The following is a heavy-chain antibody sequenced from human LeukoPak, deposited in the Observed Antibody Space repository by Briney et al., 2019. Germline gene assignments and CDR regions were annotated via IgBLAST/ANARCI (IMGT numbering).Heavy chain of an antibody. V-gene: IGHV4-59*12. CDR1: GGSISSYY. CDR2: IYYSGGT. Sequence: SETLSLTCTVSGGSISSYYWSWIRQPPGKGLEWIGYIYYSGGTNYNPSLKSRVTISVDTSKNQFSLKLSSVTAADTAVYYCARCENSSGYDLWALYFDYWSQVTLVTVSS. J-gene: IGHJ4*02. D-gene: IGHD5-12*01. CDR3: ARCENSSGYDLWALYFDY.